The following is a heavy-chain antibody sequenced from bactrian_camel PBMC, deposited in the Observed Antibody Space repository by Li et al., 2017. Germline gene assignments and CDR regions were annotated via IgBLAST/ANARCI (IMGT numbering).Heavy chain of an antibody. J-gene: IGHJ4*01. D-gene: IGHD3*01. CDR1: GYSYSAYC. CDR2: IDDHGRT. V-gene: IGHV3S53*01. Sequence: HVQLVESGGGSVQAGGSLRHSCVVTGYSYSAYCLAYFRQAPGKEREAIAFIDDHGRTNYADSVKGRFTISTDRADLTVYLQMNSLKPEDAAVYYCVMTDDMGSFKGTQVTVS.